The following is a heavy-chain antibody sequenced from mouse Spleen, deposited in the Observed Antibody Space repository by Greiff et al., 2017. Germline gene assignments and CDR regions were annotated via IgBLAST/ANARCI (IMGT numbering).Heavy chain of an antibody. CDR3: ARQSYSYFDY. Sequence: EVQLVESGGGLVKPGGSLKLSCAASGFTFSSYAMSWVRQTPEKRLEWVAAINSNGGSTYYPDTVKDRFTISRDNAKNTLYLQMSSLRSEDTALYYCARQSYSYFDYWGQGTTLTVSS. CDR2: INSNGGST. V-gene: IGHV5-6-2*01. J-gene: IGHJ2*01. CDR1: GFTFSSYA. D-gene: IGHD2-12*01.